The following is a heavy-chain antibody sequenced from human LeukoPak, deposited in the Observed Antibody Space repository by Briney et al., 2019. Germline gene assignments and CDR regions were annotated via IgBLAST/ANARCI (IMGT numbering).Heavy chain of an antibody. J-gene: IGHJ4*02. D-gene: IGHD6-19*01. V-gene: IGHV3-30-3*01. Sequence: QAGGSLRLSCAASGFTFSSYAMHWVRQAPGKGLEWVAVISYDGSNKYYADSVKGRFTISRDNSKNTLYLQMNSLRAEDTAVYYCAKGIRYSSGWYDYFDYWGQGTLVTVSS. CDR3: AKGIRYSSGWYDYFDY. CDR1: GFTFSSYA. CDR2: ISYDGSNK.